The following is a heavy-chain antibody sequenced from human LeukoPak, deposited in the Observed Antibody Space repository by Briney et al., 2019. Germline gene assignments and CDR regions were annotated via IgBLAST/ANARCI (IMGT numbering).Heavy chain of an antibody. CDR2: ISESGDNR. J-gene: IGHJ4*02. Sequence: GGSLRLSCAASGFTFSNYAMSWIRQAPGKGLEWVSGISESGDNRNHADSVKGRFTISRDNPKNTLYLQMNSLRAEDTAVYYCAKNITDWGQGTLVTVSS. CDR3: AKNITD. CDR1: GFTFSNYA. D-gene: IGHD1-14*01. V-gene: IGHV3-23*01.